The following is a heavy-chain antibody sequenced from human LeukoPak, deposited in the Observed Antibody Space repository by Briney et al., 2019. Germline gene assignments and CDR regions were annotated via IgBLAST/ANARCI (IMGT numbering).Heavy chain of an antibody. CDR2: ISYDGSNK. D-gene: IGHD6-19*01. Sequence: GRSLRLSCAASGFTFSSYAMHWVRQAPGKGLEWVAVISYDGSNKYYADSVKGRFTISRDNSKNTLYLQMNSLRAEDTAVYYCARWQISSGAVAADHWGQGTLVTVSS. CDR3: ARWQISSGAVAADH. J-gene: IGHJ5*02. V-gene: IGHV3-30-3*01. CDR1: GFTFSSYA.